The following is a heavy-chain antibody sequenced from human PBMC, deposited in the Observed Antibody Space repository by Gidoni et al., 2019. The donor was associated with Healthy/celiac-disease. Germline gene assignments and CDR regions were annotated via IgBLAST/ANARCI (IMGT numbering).Heavy chain of an antibody. Sequence: QVQLQESGPGLVKPSETLSLTCTVSGGSISSYYWSWIRQPPGKGLEWIGYIYYSGSTNYNPSLKSRVTISVDTSKNQFSLKLSSVTAADTAVYYCAGGLDYGDYYFDYWGQGTLVTVSS. D-gene: IGHD4-17*01. CDR3: AGGLDYGDYYFDY. J-gene: IGHJ4*02. CDR1: GGSISSYY. CDR2: IYYSGST. V-gene: IGHV4-59*01.